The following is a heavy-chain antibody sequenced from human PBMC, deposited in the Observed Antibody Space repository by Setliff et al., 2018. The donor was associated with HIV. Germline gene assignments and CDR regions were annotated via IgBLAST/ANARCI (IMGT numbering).Heavy chain of an antibody. CDR3: ARDQSDWFY. CDR2: IYYNGST. D-gene: IGHD3-3*01. V-gene: IGHV4-61*08. Sequence: PSETLSLTCAVSGGSMRSSGYSWTWIRQAPGKGLEWVGYIYYNGSTNYNPSLKSRVTISVDTSENQFSLKLNSVTAADTAVYYCARDQSDWFYWGQGTLVTVSS. CDR1: GGSMRSSGYS. J-gene: IGHJ4*02.